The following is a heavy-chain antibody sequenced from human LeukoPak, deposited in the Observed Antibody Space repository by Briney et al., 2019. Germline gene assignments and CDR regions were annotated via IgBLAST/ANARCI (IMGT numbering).Heavy chain of an antibody. CDR2: RSGSGGVT. V-gene: IGHV3-23*01. D-gene: IGHD3-10*01. CDR3: AKRGVVIRVFLVGFHKEAYYFDS. J-gene: IGHJ4*02. CDR1: GITLSNYG. Sequence: GGSLRLSCAVSGITLSNYGMSGVRQAPGKGLEWVAGRSGSGGVTNYADSVQGRFTISRDNPTNTLYLQMNRLRAEDTAVYFCAKRGVVIRVFLVGFHKEAYYFDSWGQGALVTVSS.